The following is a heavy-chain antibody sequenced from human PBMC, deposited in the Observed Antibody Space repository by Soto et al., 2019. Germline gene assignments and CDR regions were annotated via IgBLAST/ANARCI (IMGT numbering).Heavy chain of an antibody. CDR2: VIPLFDKT. J-gene: IGHJ4*02. V-gene: IGHV1-69*08. CDR1: GNTFSTYT. Sequence: QVPLVQSGPEVKKPGSSVKVSCKASGNTFSTYTINWVRQAPGQGLEWLGRVIPLFDKTDYAQKFQGRVTITADKSTSTAYLELGSLRSEDTAVYYCAGGHNDYEDYWAQGTLVTVSS. CDR3: AGGHNDYEDY. D-gene: IGHD4-17*01.